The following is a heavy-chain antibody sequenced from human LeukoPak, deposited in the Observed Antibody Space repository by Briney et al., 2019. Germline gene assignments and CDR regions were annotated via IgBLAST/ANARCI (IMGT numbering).Heavy chain of an antibody. D-gene: IGHD3-22*01. CDR3: ARRSISGSSLSYFDY. V-gene: IGHV4-59*01. CDR2: IYDSGST. J-gene: IGHJ4*02. CDR1: GGSISSYY. Sequence: KPSETLSLTCTVSGGSISSYYWSWIRQPPGKGLEWIGNIYDSGSTNYNPSLKSRVTISVGTSKNQCSLKLSSVTAADTAVYYCARRSISGSSLSYFDYWGQGTLVNVSS.